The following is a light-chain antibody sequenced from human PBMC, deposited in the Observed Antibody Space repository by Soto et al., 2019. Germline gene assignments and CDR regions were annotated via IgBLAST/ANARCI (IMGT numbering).Light chain of an antibody. V-gene: IGKV3-20*01. Sequence: ETVLTQSPGTLSLSPGERATLSCRASQSVINNYLAWYQQTPGQAPRLLIYGASTRATGTPDRFSGSGSGTDFTLTMTRLEPRDSAVYYCQQYGSSVYTFGQGTKLEIK. CDR3: QQYGSSVYT. J-gene: IGKJ2*01. CDR1: QSVINNY. CDR2: GAS.